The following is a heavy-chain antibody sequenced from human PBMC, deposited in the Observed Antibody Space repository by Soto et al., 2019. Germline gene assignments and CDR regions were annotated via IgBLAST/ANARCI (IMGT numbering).Heavy chain of an antibody. CDR1: GYTFTSYY. CDR2: MNPNSGNT. Sequence: ASVKVSCKASGYTFTSYYINWVRQATGQGLEWMGWMNPNSGNTGYAQKSQGRVTMTRNTSISTAYMELSSLRSEDTAVYYCARGRATSAYYYYYMDVWGKGTTVTVSS. J-gene: IGHJ6*03. V-gene: IGHV1-8*01. D-gene: IGHD5-12*01. CDR3: ARGRATSAYYYYYMDV.